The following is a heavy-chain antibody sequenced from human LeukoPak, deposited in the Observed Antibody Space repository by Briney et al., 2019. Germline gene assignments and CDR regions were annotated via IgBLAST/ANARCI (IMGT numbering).Heavy chain of an antibody. CDR3: ARGPIIAAAGTGNWFDP. CDR2: IYYSGST. CDR1: GGSISSYY. Sequence: SETLSLTCTVSGGSISSYYWSWIRQPPGKGLEWIGYIYYSGSTNYNPSPKSRVTISVDTSKNQFSLKLSSVTAADTAVYYRARGPIIAAAGTGNWFDPWGQGTLVTVSS. V-gene: IGHV4-59*01. J-gene: IGHJ5*02. D-gene: IGHD6-13*01.